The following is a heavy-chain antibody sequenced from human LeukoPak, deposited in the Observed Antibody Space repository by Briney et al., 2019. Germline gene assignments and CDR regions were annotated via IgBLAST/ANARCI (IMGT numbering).Heavy chain of an antibody. V-gene: IGHV1-2*02. Sequence: ASVKVSCKASGYTFTGYYMHWVRQAPGQGLEWMGWINPNSGGTNYAQKFQGRVTMTRDTSISTAYMELSRLRSDDTAVYDCARSGSNVRYYYYYMDVWGKGTTVTVSS. CDR2: INPNSGGT. CDR3: ARSGSNVRYYYYYMDV. J-gene: IGHJ6*03. D-gene: IGHD4-11*01. CDR1: GYTFTGYY.